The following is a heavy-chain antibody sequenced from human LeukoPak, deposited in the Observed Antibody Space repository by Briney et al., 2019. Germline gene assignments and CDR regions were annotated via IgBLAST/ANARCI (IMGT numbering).Heavy chain of an antibody. Sequence: SETLSLTCAVYGGSFSGYYWSWIRQPPGKGLEWIGEINHSGSTNYNPSLKSRVTISVDTSKNQFSLKLSSVTAADTAVYYRARGAMVRGVIMYNWFDPWGQGTLVTVSS. J-gene: IGHJ5*02. D-gene: IGHD3-10*01. V-gene: IGHV4-34*01. CDR2: INHSGST. CDR3: ARGAMVRGVIMYNWFDP. CDR1: GGSFSGYY.